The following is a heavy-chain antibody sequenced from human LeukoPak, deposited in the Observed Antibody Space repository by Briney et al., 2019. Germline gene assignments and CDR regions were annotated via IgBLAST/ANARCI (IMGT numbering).Heavy chain of an antibody. Sequence: PGGSLRLSCAASGFTFSTYGMHWVRQAPGKGLEWVAFIRYDGSNKYYADSVKGRFTISRDNSKNTLYLQMNSLRAEDTAVYYCARGFPPRRNYDSSGYYSYYFDHWGQGTLVTVSS. CDR1: GFTFSTYG. D-gene: IGHD3-22*01. J-gene: IGHJ4*02. CDR2: IRYDGSNK. CDR3: ARGFPPRRNYDSSGYYSYYFDH. V-gene: IGHV3-30*02.